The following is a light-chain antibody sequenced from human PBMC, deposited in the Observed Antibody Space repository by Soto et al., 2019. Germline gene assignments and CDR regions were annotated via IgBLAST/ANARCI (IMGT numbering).Light chain of an antibody. V-gene: IGLV2-14*01. CDR3: ISYTSSSTLV. Sequence: QSVLTQPASVSGSPGQSITISCTGTSSDVGAYNFVSWYQQHPGKAPKLLISTVNSRPSGVSNRFSGSKSGNTASLTISGLQAEDEADYYCISYTSSSTLVFGGGTKLTVL. J-gene: IGLJ2*01. CDR1: SSDVGAYNF. CDR2: TVN.